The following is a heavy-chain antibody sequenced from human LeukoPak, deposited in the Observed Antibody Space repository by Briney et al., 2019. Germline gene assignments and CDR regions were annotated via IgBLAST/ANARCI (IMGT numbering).Heavy chain of an antibody. V-gene: IGHV3-23*01. D-gene: IGHD3-10*01. CDR3: AKVVSGTFDI. CDR2: ISSSSCGI. Sequence: PGGSLRLSWAASGFTFSHYGMSWVRQARGRGLEWVSAISSSSCGIYYADSVKGRFTISRDNSKNTLYLQMNSLRAEDTAVYYCAKVVSGTFDIWGQGTMVTVSS. CDR1: GFTFSHYG. J-gene: IGHJ3*02.